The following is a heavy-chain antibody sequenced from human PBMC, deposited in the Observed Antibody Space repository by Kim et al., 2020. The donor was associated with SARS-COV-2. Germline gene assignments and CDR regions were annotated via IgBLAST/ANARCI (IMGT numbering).Heavy chain of an antibody. J-gene: IGHJ3*02. CDR1: GFTFSSYG. V-gene: IGHV3-33*01. CDR2: IWYDGSNK. D-gene: IGHD1-1*01. Sequence: GGSLRLSCAASGFTFSSYGMHWVRQAPGKGLEWVAVIWYDGSNKYYADSVKGRFTISRDNSKNTLYLQMNSLRAEDTAVYYCARGMYNMYAFDIWGQGTMVTVSS. CDR3: ARGMYNMYAFDI.